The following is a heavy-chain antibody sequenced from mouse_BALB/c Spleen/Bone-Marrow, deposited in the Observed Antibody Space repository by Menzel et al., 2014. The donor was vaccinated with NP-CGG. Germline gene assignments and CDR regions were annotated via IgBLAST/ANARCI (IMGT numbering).Heavy chain of an antibody. CDR2: INSDGGIT. CDR1: EYEFPSHD. V-gene: IGHV5-2*01. Sequence: EVHLVESGGGLVQPGESLKLSCESNEYEFPSHDMSWVRKTPEKRLELVAAINSDGGITNYPDTMERRFTISRDNTKKTLYLQMSSLRSEDTALYYCARHGSYYAMDYWGQGTSVTVSS. CDR3: ARHGSYYAMDY. J-gene: IGHJ4*01.